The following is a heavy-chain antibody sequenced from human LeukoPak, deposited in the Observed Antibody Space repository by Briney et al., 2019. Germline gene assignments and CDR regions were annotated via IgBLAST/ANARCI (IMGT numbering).Heavy chain of an antibody. Sequence: SETLSLACTVSGGSISRGDYYWSWIRQPPGKGLEWIGYIYYSGSTDYNPSLKSRVTISVDTSKNQFSLKLSSVTAADTAVYYCARGKSKFDYWGQGTLVTVSS. CDR3: ARGKSKFDY. CDR1: GGSISRGDYY. V-gene: IGHV4-30-4*01. J-gene: IGHJ4*02. CDR2: IYYSGST.